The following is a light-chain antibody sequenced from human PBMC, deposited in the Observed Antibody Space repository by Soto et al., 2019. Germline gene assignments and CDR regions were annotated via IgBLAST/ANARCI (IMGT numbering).Light chain of an antibody. Sequence: DIQMTQSPSSLSASVGDRVTITCRASQGFSSYLAWYQQKPGKVPKLLIYATSTLQSGVPSRFSGSTSGTDLTLTISSLQPEDVATYYCQKYDGAPWTFGQGTKVEIK. CDR2: ATS. CDR1: QGFSSY. J-gene: IGKJ1*01. CDR3: QKYDGAPWT. V-gene: IGKV1-27*01.